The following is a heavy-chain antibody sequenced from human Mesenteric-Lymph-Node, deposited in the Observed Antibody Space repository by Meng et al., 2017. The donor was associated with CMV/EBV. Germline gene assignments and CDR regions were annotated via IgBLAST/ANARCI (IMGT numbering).Heavy chain of an antibody. CDR3: VAWNPRRGYTYGDSKGWFDP. CDR1: GFTFSASG. CDR2: IGTAGDT. J-gene: IGHJ5*02. Sequence: GSLKISCAASGFTFSASGMHWVRPPTGKGLEWVSAIGTAGDTYYPDSVKGRFTITRENAKNSLYLQMNSLTAGDTAVYYCVAWNPRRGYTYGDSKGWFDPWGQGTLVTVSS. D-gene: IGHD5-18*01. V-gene: IGHV3-13*01.